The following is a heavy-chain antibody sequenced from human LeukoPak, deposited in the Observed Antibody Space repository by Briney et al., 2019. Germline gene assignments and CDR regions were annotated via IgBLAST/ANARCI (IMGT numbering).Heavy chain of an antibody. CDR3: ATLWGGEPDAFDI. V-gene: IGHV1-8*01. J-gene: IGHJ3*02. D-gene: IGHD3-16*01. Sequence: GASVKVSCKASGYTFTSYDINWVRQATGQGLEWMGWMNPNSGNTGYAQKFQGRVTMTRNTSIGTAYMELSSLRSEDTAVYYCATLWGGEPDAFDIWGQGTMVTVSS. CDR1: GYTFTSYD. CDR2: MNPNSGNT.